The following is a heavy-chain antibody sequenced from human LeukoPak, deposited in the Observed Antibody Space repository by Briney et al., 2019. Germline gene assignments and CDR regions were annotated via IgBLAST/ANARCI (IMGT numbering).Heavy chain of an antibody. D-gene: IGHD4-17*01. Sequence: SETLSLTCTVSGGSITSDYWSWIRQPPGKGPEWIGYIYYTGTTNYNPSLKSRVTISVDTSKSQFSLKLSSVTAADTAVYFCARIGDYGVDYWGQGTLVTVSS. CDR1: GGSITSDY. J-gene: IGHJ4*02. CDR2: IYYTGTT. CDR3: ARIGDYGVDY. V-gene: IGHV4-59*01.